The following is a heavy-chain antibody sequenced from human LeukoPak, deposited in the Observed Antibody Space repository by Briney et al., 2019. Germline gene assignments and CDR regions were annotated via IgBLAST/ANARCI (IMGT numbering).Heavy chain of an antibody. CDR1: GYSFTDYY. CDR2: INPNSGGT. V-gene: IGHV1-2*02. CDR3: ARADRLHGGPYLIGP. J-gene: IGHJ5*02. Sequence: GASVKVSCKTSGYSFTDYYMRWVRQAPGQGLEWMGWINPNSGGTSSAQKFQGRVTMTRDTSITTVYMEVRWLTSDDTAIYYCARADRLHGGPYLIGPWGLGTLVTVSS. D-gene: IGHD2-21*01.